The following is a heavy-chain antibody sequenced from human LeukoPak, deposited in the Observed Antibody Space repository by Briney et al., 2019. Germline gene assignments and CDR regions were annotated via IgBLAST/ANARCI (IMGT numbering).Heavy chain of an antibody. CDR2: IYSDGTA. CDR3: ARAKVGAAGFFDY. D-gene: IGHD6-13*01. Sequence: WGSLTLSCAASGFTVSSNYMSWVRQAPGKGLEWVSIIYSDGTAYYADSVKGRFTISRDNSKNTLYLQMNSLRAEDTAVYYCARAKVGAAGFFDYWGQGGLGAASS. CDR1: GFTVSSNY. J-gene: IGHJ4*02. V-gene: IGHV3-53*01.